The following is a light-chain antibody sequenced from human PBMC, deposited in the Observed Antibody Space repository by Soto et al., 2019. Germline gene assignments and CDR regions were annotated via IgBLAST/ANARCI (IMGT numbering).Light chain of an antibody. Sequence: QSALTQPASVSGSPGQSITISCTGTSSDVGAYNYVSWYQQHPGKAPKLMIYDVSNRPSGVSNRFSGSKSGNTASLTISGLQAEDEADYYCSSYTSISTVVFGGGIKLTVL. CDR3: SSYTSISTVV. V-gene: IGLV2-14*01. CDR1: SSDVGAYNY. CDR2: DVS. J-gene: IGLJ2*01.